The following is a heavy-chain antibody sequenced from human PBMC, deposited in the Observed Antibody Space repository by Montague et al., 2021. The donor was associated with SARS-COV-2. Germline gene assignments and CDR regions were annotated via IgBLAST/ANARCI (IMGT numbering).Heavy chain of an antibody. V-gene: IGHV2-5*02. J-gene: IGHJ4*02. CDR3: AHYYYGSGTYFDFDY. Sequence: PALVKSTQTLTLTCTFSGFSLSSGGVGVGWIRQPPGKALEWVALIYWDDDKRYSPSLKSRLTMTKDTSENQVYLTMTNMDPVDTATYYCAHYYYGSGTYFDFDYWGQGTLVTVSS. D-gene: IGHD3-10*01. CDR1: GFSLSSGGVG. CDR2: IYWDDDK.